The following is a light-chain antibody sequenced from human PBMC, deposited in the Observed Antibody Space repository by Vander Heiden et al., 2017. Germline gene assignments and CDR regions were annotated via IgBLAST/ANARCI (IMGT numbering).Light chain of an antibody. V-gene: IGKV4-1*01. CDR1: QSVLYSSNNKNY. CDR2: WAS. J-gene: IGKJ3*01. CDR3: QHDYNTQS. Sequence: DIVMTQSPDSLAVSLGERATINCKSSQSVLYSSNNKNYLAWYQQKPGQPPKLLIYWASTRECGVPDRFSGSGSGTDFTLTISILQAEDVAVYYWQHDYNTQSFGPRTKVDIK.